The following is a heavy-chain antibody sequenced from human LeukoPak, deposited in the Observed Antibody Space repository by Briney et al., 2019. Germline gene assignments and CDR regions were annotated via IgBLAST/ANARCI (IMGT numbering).Heavy chain of an antibody. V-gene: IGHV4-59*01. Sequence: SETLSLTCTVSGGSISSYYWSWIRQPPGKGLEWIGYIYYSGSTNYNPSLKSRVTISVDTSKNQFSLKLKSVTAADTAVYYCAREGLRSIAARRGTRDYMDVWGKGTTVIVSS. CDR1: GGSISSYY. J-gene: IGHJ6*03. CDR2: IYYSGST. CDR3: AREGLRSIAARRGTRDYMDV. D-gene: IGHD6-6*01.